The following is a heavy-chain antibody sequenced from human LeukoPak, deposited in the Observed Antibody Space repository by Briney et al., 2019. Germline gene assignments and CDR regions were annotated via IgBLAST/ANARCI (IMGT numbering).Heavy chain of an antibody. Sequence: GGSLRLSCAASGFTFSSYWMSWVRQAPGKGLEWVANIKQDGSEKYYVDSVKGRFTISRDNAKNSLYLQMNSLRAEDTAAYYCARDCSSTSCYKDFGYWGQGTLVTVSS. D-gene: IGHD2-2*02. CDR3: ARDCSSTSCYKDFGY. J-gene: IGHJ4*02. CDR1: GFTFSSYW. CDR2: IKQDGSEK. V-gene: IGHV3-7*01.